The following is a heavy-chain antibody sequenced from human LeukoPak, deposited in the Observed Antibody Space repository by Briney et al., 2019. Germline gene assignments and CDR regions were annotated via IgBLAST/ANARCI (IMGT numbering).Heavy chain of an antibody. CDR2: ISSSGSST. J-gene: IGHJ5*02. CDR1: GFTFSSYA. CDR3: AKDRGQLVPKYNWFDP. Sequence: GGSLRLSCAASGFTFSSYAMNWVRQAPGKGLEWVSAISSSGSSTYYADSVKGRFTISRDNSKNTLYLQMNSLRVKDTAVYYCAKDRGQLVPKYNWFDPWGQGTLVTVSS. V-gene: IGHV3-23*01. D-gene: IGHD6-6*01.